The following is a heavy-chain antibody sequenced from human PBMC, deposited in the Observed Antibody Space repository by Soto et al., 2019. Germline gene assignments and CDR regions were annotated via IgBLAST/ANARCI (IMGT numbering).Heavy chain of an antibody. V-gene: IGHV3-7*01. CDR1: GFTFSSYL. CDR3: ARDDHVDTSMGL. D-gene: IGHD5-18*01. J-gene: IGHJ4*02. CDR2: IKQDGSEK. Sequence: GGSLRLSCSASGFTFSSYLMSWVRQAPGKGLEWVANIKQDGSEKYYVDSVKGRFTISRDNAKNSLYLQMNRLRAEDTAVYYCARDDHVDTSMGLWGQGT.